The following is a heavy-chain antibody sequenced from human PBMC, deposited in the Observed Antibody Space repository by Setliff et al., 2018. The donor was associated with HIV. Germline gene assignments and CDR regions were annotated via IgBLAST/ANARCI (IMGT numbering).Heavy chain of an antibody. CDR1: AYSISSGYY. CDR3: ARQWRDQYNSGVSTEYFQH. V-gene: IGHV4-38-2*01. D-gene: IGHD3-22*01. CDR2: IYHSGST. Sequence: PSETLSLTCAVTAYSISSGYYWGWIRQPPGKGLEWIGSIYHSGSTYYNPSLMSRVTISVDTSKNQFSLKLRSVTAADTAVYYCARQWRDQYNSGVSTEYFQHWGLGTLVTASS. J-gene: IGHJ1*01.